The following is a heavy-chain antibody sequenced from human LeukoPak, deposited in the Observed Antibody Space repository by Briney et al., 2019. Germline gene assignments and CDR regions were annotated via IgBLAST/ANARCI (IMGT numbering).Heavy chain of an antibody. CDR3: ARDYRTGLETTEFDS. CDR1: GFTLNGWA. J-gene: IGHJ4*02. V-gene: IGHV3-30*14. CDR2: ISHDGTTT. D-gene: IGHD3-3*01. Sequence: GGSLRLSCAASGFTLNGWAMHWVRQPPGKDLEWVAHISHDGTTTYYADSVKGRLTISRDTSKNTLYLQVNGLRIEDTAVCYCARDYRTGLETTEFDSWGRGTLVIVSS.